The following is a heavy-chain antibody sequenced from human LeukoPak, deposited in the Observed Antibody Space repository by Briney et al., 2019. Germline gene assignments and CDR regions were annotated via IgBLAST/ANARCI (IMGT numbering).Heavy chain of an antibody. V-gene: IGHV3-30*03. D-gene: IGHD3-22*01. CDR1: GFTFRNHG. CDR3: AAFITTKLDY. CDR2: ASTDEINQ. Sequence: GGSLRLSCAYSGFTFRNHGMHWVRQAPGKGLEWVAVASTDEINQWYAASVKGRFIISRDNSRNTVILEMNPLRTEDTAVYFCAAFITTKLDYWGQGILVTVSS. J-gene: IGHJ4*02.